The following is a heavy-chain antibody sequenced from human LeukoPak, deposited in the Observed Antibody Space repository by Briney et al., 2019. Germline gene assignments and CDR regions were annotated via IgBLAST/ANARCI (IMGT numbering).Heavy chain of an antibody. CDR3: ARNPGSSGWYFDY. CDR2: ISSNGGST. V-gene: IGHV3-64*01. J-gene: IGHJ4*02. D-gene: IGHD6-19*01. CDR1: GFTFSSYA. Sequence: GGSLRLSCAASGFTFSSYAMHWVRQTPGKGLEYVSAISSNGGSTYYANSVKGRFTISRDKSKNTLYLQMGSLRAEDISVYYCARNPGSSGWYFDYWGQGTLVTVSS.